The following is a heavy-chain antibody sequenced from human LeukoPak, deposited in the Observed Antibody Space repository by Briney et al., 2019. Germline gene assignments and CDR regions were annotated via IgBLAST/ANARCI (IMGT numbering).Heavy chain of an antibody. D-gene: IGHD3-16*01. J-gene: IGHJ4*02. CDR1: GFKFRDYG. CDR2: ISYDGATE. CDR3: AKVGFGFDY. Sequence: GGSLRPSCLVSGFKFRDYGMHWVRQAPGKGLEWVAHISYDGATEHYADSVRGRFTVSRDDSKNTAYLQMDSLRPKDTASYFCAKVGFGFDYWGQGTVVTVSS. V-gene: IGHV3-30*18.